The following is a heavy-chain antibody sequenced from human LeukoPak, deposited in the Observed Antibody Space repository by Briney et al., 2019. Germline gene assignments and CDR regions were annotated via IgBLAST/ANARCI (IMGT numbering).Heavy chain of an antibody. Sequence: GGSLRLSCAASGFTFTSYAMSWVRQAPGKGLVWVSRINSDGSSTTYADSVKGRFTISRDNAKNTLYLQMNSLRAEDTAVYYCTREGVGARGHAFDIWGQGTMVTVSS. V-gene: IGHV3-74*01. CDR1: GFTFTSYA. D-gene: IGHD1-26*01. CDR2: INSDGSST. CDR3: TREGVGARGHAFDI. J-gene: IGHJ3*02.